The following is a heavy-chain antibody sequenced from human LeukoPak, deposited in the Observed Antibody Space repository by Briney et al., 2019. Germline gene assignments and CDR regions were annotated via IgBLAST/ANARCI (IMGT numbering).Heavy chain of an antibody. V-gene: IGHV1-46*01. Sequence: GASVKVSCKASGYTFTSYYMHWVRQAPGQGLEWMGIINPSGGSTSYAQKFQGRVTMTRDTSTSTVYMELSSLRSEDTAVYHCARDMQQLDPEDYWGQGTLVTVSS. CDR3: ARDMQQLDPEDY. CDR1: GYTFTSYY. J-gene: IGHJ4*02. CDR2: INPSGGST. D-gene: IGHD6-13*01.